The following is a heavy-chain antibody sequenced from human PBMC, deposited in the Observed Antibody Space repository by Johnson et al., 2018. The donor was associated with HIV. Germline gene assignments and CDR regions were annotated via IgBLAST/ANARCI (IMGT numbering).Heavy chain of an antibody. V-gene: IGHV3-7*01. Sequence: VQLVESGGGVVQPGRSLRLSCAASGFTFKSYWMSWVRQAPGEGPEWVANIKQDGTAKYYGDSMRGRFTISRDNARNSLYLEMNRLRAEDTAVYYCARERGFSSVLWKLSEDAFDIWGQGTMVTVSS. CDR1: GFTFKSYW. CDR2: IKQDGTAK. CDR3: ARERGFSSVLWKLSEDAFDI. J-gene: IGHJ3*02. D-gene: IGHD3-22*01.